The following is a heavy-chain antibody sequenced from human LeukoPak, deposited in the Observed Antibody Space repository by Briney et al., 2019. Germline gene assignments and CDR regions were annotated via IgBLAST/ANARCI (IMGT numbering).Heavy chain of an antibody. Sequence: SETLSLTCTVSGGSISSSYWSWIRQPPGKRLEWIGYIYSSGTTNYNTSLKSRLTISVDTPKNQFSLNLNSVTAADTAVYYCARHTSKTYSSSSDWFDPWGQGTLVTVSS. J-gene: IGHJ5*02. CDR1: GGSISSSY. CDR2: IYSSGTT. D-gene: IGHD6-6*01. V-gene: IGHV4-4*09. CDR3: ARHTSKTYSSSSDWFDP.